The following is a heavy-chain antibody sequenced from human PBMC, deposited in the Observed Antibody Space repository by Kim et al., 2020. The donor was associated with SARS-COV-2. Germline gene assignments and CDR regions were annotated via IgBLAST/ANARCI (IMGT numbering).Heavy chain of an antibody. CDR1: GYTFTSYA. J-gene: IGHJ6*02. D-gene: IGHD2-2*01. Sequence: ASVKVSCKASGYTFTSYAMHWVRQAPGQRLEWMGWINAGNGNTKYSQKFQGRVTITRDTSASTAYMELSSLRSEDTAVYYCARGGDIVVVPAAIGDYYYYYGMDVWGQGTTVTVSS. V-gene: IGHV1-3*01. CDR3: ARGGDIVVVPAAIGDYYYYYGMDV. CDR2: INAGNGNT.